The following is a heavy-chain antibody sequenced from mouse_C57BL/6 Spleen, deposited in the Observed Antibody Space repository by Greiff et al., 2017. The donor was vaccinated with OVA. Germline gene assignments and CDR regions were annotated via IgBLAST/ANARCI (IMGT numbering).Heavy chain of an antibody. CDR3: ARRSGSSLDY. Sequence: VQLQQPGAELVMPGASVKLSCKASGYTFTSYWMHWVKQRPGQGLEWIGEIDPSDSYTNYNQKFKGKSTLTVDKSSSTAYMQLSSLTSEDSAVYYCARRSGSSLDYWGQGTTLTVSS. J-gene: IGHJ2*01. D-gene: IGHD1-1*01. CDR2: IDPSDSYT. V-gene: IGHV1-69*01. CDR1: GYTFTSYW.